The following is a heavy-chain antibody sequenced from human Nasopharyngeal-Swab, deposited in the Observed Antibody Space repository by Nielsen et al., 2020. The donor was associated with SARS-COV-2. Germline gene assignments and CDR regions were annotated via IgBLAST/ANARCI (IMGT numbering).Heavy chain of an antibody. D-gene: IGHD3-9*01. CDR1: GFTFSSYG. CDR3: TIPDYDILTGPYYYYYGMDV. V-gene: IGHV3-33*01. CDR2: IWYDGSNK. J-gene: IGHJ6*02. Sequence: GESLKISCAASGFTFSSYGMHWVRQAPGKGLEWVAVIWYDGSNKYYADSVKGRFTISRDNSKNTLYLQMNSLKTEDTAVYYCTIPDYDILTGPYYYYYGMDVWGQGTTVTVSS.